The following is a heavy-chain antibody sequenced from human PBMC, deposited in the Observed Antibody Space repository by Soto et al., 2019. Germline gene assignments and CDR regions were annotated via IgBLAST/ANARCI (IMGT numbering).Heavy chain of an antibody. CDR2: ISYDGSNK. Sequence: WGSLRLSCAASGFTFSSYGMHWVRQAPGKGLEWVAVISYDGSNKYYADSVKGRFTISRDNSKNTLYLQMNSLRAEDTAVYYCAKSYYDFWSGSPGFDPWGQGTLVTVSS. CDR3: AKSYYDFWSGSPGFDP. V-gene: IGHV3-30*18. D-gene: IGHD3-3*01. J-gene: IGHJ5*02. CDR1: GFTFSSYG.